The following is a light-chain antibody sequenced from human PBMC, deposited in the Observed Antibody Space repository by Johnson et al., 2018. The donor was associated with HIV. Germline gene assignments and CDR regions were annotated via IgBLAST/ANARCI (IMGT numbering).Light chain of an antibody. CDR2: DNH. Sequence: QSVLTQPPSVSAAPGQKVTISCSGNNSNFGNYYLSWYQHLPGTAPKLLIYDNHKRPSGIPDRFSGSKSGTSATLGITGLRTGDEADYYCGTWDSSLGNVFGTGTKVTVL. J-gene: IGLJ1*01. CDR3: GTWDSSLGNV. CDR1: NSNFGNYY. V-gene: IGLV1-51*01.